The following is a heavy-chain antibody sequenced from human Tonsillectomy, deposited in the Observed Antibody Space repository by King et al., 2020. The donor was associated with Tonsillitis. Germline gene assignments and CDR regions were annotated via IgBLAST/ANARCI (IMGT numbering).Heavy chain of an antibody. CDR3: ARAGHYGDAFDI. Sequence: VQLVESGGGLVKPGGSLRLSCAASGFTFSSYSMNWVRQAPGKGLEWVSSVSSSRSYRYYAESVKGRFTISRDNAKNSLYLQMNSLRAEDTAVYYCARAGHYGDAFDIWGQGTMVTVSS. J-gene: IGHJ3*02. CDR1: GFTFSSYS. V-gene: IGHV3-21*01. D-gene: IGHD3-10*01. CDR2: VSSSRSYR.